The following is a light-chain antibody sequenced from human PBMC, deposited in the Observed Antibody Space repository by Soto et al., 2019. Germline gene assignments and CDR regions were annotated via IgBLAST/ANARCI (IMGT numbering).Light chain of an antibody. CDR1: QSVGSN. J-gene: IGKJ4*01. CDR3: QQYNLWPLT. CDR2: GVS. Sequence: EIVMTQSPATLSVSPGERVTLSGRASQSVGSNLAWYQQKPGQAPRLLIYGVSTRATGIPARFSDSGSGTEFTITISSLQSEDFAVYYCQQYNLWPLTFGGGTQVEI. V-gene: IGKV3-15*01.